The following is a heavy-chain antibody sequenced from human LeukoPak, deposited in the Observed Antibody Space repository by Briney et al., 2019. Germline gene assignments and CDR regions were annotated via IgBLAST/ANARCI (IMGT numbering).Heavy chain of an antibody. Sequence: ASVKVSCKASGYAFTGYYMHWVRQAPGQGLEWMGWISGYNGNTNYAQKLQGRVTMTTDTSTSTAYMELRSLKSDDTAVYYCASLKNYYDSSGYLVTDAFDIWGQGTMVTVSS. J-gene: IGHJ3*02. CDR1: GYAFTGYY. D-gene: IGHD3-22*01. CDR3: ASLKNYYDSSGYLVTDAFDI. V-gene: IGHV1-18*04. CDR2: ISGYNGNT.